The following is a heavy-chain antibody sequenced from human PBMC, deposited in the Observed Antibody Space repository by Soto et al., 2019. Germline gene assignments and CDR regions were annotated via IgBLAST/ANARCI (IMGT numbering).Heavy chain of an antibody. CDR1: GGSFSGYD. V-gene: IGHV4-34*01. CDR3: ARDRDYQAAAGSDFDY. Sequence: SETLSHTCAVYGGSFSGYDWSWIRKPPGKGLVWIGEINHSGSTNYIPSLKSRVTISVDTSNNQFSLKLSSVTAADTAVYYCARDRDYQAAAGSDFDYWGQGTLVTVSS. CDR2: INHSGST. D-gene: IGHD6-13*01. J-gene: IGHJ4*02.